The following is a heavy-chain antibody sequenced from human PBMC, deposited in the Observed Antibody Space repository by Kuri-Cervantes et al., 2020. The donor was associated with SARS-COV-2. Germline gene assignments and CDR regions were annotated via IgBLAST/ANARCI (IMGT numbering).Heavy chain of an antibody. D-gene: IGHD2-2*01. CDR3: AAVTCSSTSCYDAFDI. Sequence: SVKVSCKASGYSFSSYDINWVRQAAGQGLEWMGWIVVGSGNTNYAQKFQERVTITRDMSTSTAYMELSSLRSEDTAVYYCAAVTCSSTSCYDAFDIWGQGTMVTVSS. V-gene: IGHV1-58*02. CDR1: GYSFSSYD. J-gene: IGHJ3*02. CDR2: IVVGSGNT.